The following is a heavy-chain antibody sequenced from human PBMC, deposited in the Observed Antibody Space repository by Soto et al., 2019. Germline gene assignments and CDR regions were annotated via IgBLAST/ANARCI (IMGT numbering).Heavy chain of an antibody. J-gene: IGHJ4*02. V-gene: IGHV4-31*03. CDR1: GGSFSSGDYY. CDR3: ARGTGIWNFWYYFDY. CDR2: IYSSGST. Sequence: QVQMQESGPGQVKPSQTLSLTCTVSGGSFSSGDYYWSWIRQHPGKGLEWIGYIYSSGSTYHNPSLKSRITISVDTSKKPVSLELSSVTAVDTVVYYCARGTGIWNFWYYFDYWGQGTLVTVPS. D-gene: IGHD1-7*01.